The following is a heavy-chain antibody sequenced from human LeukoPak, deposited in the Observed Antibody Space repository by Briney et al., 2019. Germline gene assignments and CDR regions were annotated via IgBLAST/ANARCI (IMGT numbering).Heavy chain of an antibody. J-gene: IGHJ4*02. Sequence: PGGSLRLSCAASGFTFSTYAMNWVRQAPGKGLEWVSVISGSGGTTYYADSVKGRFTNSRDNSKNTLYLQMNSLRAEDTAVYYCAKHVRGYPYSGSCYWGQGTLVTVSS. CDR2: ISGSGGTT. D-gene: IGHD1-26*01. CDR3: AKHVRGYPYSGSCY. V-gene: IGHV3-23*01. CDR1: GFTFSTYA.